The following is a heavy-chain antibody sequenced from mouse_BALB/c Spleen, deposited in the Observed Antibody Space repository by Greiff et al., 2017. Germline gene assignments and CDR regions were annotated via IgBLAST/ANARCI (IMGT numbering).Heavy chain of an antibody. J-gene: IGHJ2*01. CDR1: GYSITSGYY. Sequence: VQLKESGPGLVKPSQSLSLTCSVTGYSITSGYYWNWIRQFPGNKLEWMGYISYDGSNNYNQSLKNRISITRDTSKNQFFLKLNSVTTEDTATYYCARGAYGNYFDYWGQGTTLTVSS. D-gene: IGHD2-1*01. CDR2: ISYDGSN. V-gene: IGHV3-6*02. CDR3: ARGAYGNYFDY.